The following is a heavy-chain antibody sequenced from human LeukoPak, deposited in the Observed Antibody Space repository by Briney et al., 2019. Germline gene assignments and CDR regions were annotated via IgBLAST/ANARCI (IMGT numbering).Heavy chain of an antibody. CDR1: GFTFSSYA. J-gene: IGHJ6*03. CDR2: IRSGGGYT. V-gene: IGHV3-23*01. CDR3: AKSLYYYYYMDV. Sequence: PGGSLRLSCAASGFTFSSYAMSWVRQAPGKGLEWVSTIRSGGGYTYYADSVKGRFTISRDNSKNTLYLQMNSLRAEDTAVYNCAKSLYYYYYMDVWGKGPRSPSP.